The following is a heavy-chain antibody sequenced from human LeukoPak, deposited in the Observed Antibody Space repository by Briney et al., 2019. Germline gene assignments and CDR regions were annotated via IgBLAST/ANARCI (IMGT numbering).Heavy chain of an antibody. V-gene: IGHV1-18*01. CDR2: ISAYNGNT. D-gene: IGHD3-10*01. J-gene: IGHJ6*02. Sequence: ASVKASCKTSGFTFTNYGLSWVRQAPGQGLEWVGWISAYNGNTNYTQKLQGRVTMTTDTSTSTAYMELRSLRSDDTAVYFCAREGYFGSGIDYYYGMDVWGQGTEVTVSS. CDR3: AREGYFGSGIDYYYGMDV. CDR1: GFTFTNYG.